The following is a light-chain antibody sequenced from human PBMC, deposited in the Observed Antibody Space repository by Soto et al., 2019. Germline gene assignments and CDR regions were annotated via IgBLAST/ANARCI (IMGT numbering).Light chain of an antibody. Sequence: DIVMTQSPDSVAVSLGERATINCKSSQSVLYSSNNKNYLAWYQQKPGQPPNLLIYWASTRESGVPDRFSGSGSGTNFTLTISSLQAEDVAVYYCQQSYSIPPTFGQGTNLEIK. J-gene: IGKJ2*01. CDR1: QSVLYSSNNKNY. CDR3: QQSYSIPPT. V-gene: IGKV4-1*01. CDR2: WAS.